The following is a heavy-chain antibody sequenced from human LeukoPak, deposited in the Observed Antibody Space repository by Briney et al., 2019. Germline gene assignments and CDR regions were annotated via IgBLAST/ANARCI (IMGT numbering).Heavy chain of an antibody. D-gene: IGHD3-10*01. V-gene: IGHV1-69*13. CDR3: ARAPNYYYGDFDY. J-gene: IGHJ4*02. CDR1: GGTFSSYA. CDR2: IIPIFGTA. Sequence: SVKVSCKASGGTFSSYAISWVRQAPGQGLEWMGGIIPIFGTANYAQKFPGRVTITADESTSTAYMELSSLRSEDTAVYYCARAPNYYYGDFDYWGQGTLVTVSS.